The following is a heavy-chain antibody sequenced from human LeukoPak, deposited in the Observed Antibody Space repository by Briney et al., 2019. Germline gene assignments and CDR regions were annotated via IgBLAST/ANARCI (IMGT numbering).Heavy chain of an antibody. V-gene: IGHV3-7*03. CDR1: GFILSGYW. CDR2: IKEDGSRR. Sequence: GGSLRLSCTASGFILSGYWMSWVRQAPGKGPEWLANIKEDGSRRYYSESVRGRFTISRDNSENSLYLQMNSLRAEDTAVYYCARDVVAATPYFDYWGQGTLVTVSS. CDR3: ARDVVAATPYFDY. D-gene: IGHD2-15*01. J-gene: IGHJ4*02.